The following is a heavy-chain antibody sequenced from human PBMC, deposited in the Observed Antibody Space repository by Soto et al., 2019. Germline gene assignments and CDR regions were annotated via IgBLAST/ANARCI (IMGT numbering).Heavy chain of an antibody. CDR1: GWSFSGYY. CDR3: AIGPRMWLPGGGY. J-gene: IGHJ4*02. Sequence: SETLSLTCAVYGWSFSGYYWSWIRQPPGKGLEWLGEINHSGITNYNPSLKSRVTISIDTSKNRFSLNLNSVTAADTAIYYCAIGPRMWLPGGGYWGQGTLVTVS. V-gene: IGHV4-34*01. CDR2: INHSGIT. D-gene: IGHD6-19*01.